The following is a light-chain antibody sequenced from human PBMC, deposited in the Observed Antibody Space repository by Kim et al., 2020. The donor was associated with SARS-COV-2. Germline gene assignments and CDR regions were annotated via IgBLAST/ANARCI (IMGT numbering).Light chain of an antibody. CDR2: GAS. V-gene: IGKV3-15*01. CDR3: QQYNYWPIYS. CDR1: QSVNNK. J-gene: IGKJ2*03. Sequence: VSPGERATLSYGARQSVNNKLAWYQQKPGQAPMLLIYGASTRATDIPARFSGSGSGTEFTLTISSLPSEDFAVYYCQQYNYWPIYSFGQGTKLEI.